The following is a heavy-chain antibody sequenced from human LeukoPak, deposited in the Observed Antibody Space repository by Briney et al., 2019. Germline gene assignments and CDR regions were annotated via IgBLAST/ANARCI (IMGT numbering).Heavy chain of an antibody. CDR2: ISSSSTI. CDR1: GFTFSSYS. Sequence: PGGSPRLSCAASGFTFSSYSMTWVRQAPGKGLEWVSYISSSSTIYYADSVKGRFTISRDNVKNSLYLQMNSLRAEDTAVYYCAKDRAGDDYWGQGTLVTVSS. J-gene: IGHJ4*02. D-gene: IGHD3-16*01. V-gene: IGHV3-48*01. CDR3: AKDRAGDDY.